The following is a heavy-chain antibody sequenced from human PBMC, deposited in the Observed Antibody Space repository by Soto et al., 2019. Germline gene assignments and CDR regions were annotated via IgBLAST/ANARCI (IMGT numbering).Heavy chain of an antibody. CDR2: ISYDGDNE. V-gene: IGHV3-30*03. J-gene: IGHJ4*02. CDR3: AGGCFGPGIFTGNRGPDY. D-gene: IGHD3-9*01. CDR1: GFTFSNYA. Sequence: GGSLRLSCAASGFTFSNYAMHWVRQAPGKGLEWLAIISYDGDNEYYADSVRGRFTISRDNSKNTLYLQMNSLRAEDTAVYYFAGGCFGPGIFTGNRGPDYWGQGTLVTVSS.